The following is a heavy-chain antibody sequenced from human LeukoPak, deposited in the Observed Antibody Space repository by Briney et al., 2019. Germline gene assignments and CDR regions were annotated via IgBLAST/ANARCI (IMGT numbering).Heavy chain of an antibody. J-gene: IGHJ4*02. D-gene: IGHD3-3*01. V-gene: IGHV3-30*18. CDR2: ISYDGSNK. CDR1: GFTLSSYG. Sequence: GGSLTLSCAPSGFTLSSYGMHCVRPAPGKGLEWVAVISYDGSNKYYADSVKGRFTISRDKSKNTLYLQMNSLRAEDTAVYYCAKDFSSLPLPCWGQGTLVTVSS. CDR3: AKDFSSLPLPC.